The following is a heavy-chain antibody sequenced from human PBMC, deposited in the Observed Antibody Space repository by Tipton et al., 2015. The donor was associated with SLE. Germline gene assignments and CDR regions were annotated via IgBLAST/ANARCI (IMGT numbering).Heavy chain of an antibody. Sequence: TLSLTCTVSGYSISSGYYWGWIRQPPGKGLEWIGSIYHSGSTYYNTSLKSRVTISVDTSKNQFSLKLSSVTAAYTAVYYCAREGYCSSTSCLGKYYYYMDVWGKGTTVTVSS. CDR1: GYSISSGYY. CDR3: AREGYCSSTSCLGKYYYYMDV. V-gene: IGHV4-38-2*02. J-gene: IGHJ6*03. CDR2: IYHSGST. D-gene: IGHD2-2*01.